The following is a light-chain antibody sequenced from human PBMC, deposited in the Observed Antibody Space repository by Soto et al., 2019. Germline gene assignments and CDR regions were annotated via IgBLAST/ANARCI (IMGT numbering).Light chain of an antibody. CDR3: SSNVGGTNLQI. CDR1: NSDAGGSTY. V-gene: IGLV2-8*01. J-gene: IGLJ2*01. CDR2: EVI. Sequence: QPVLTQPPSASGSPGQSVTISCTGTNSDAGGSTYVSWYQQHPGKAPKLVIYEVIKRPSGVPDRFSGSRSGNTATLTVSGLQAEAEADYYCSSNVGGTNLQIFGGGTKLTVL.